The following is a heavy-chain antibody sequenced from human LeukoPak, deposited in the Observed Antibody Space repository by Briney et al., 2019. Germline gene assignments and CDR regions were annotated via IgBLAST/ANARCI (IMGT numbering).Heavy chain of an antibody. Sequence: ASVKVSCKASGYTFTGYYMHWVRQAPGPGLEWMGRINPNSGGTNYAQKFQGRVTMTRDTSISTAYMELSRLRSDDTAVYYCASDSHIVVVTAIHRYFQHWGQGTLVTVSS. CDR3: ASDSHIVVVTAIHRYFQH. J-gene: IGHJ1*01. V-gene: IGHV1-2*06. D-gene: IGHD2-21*02. CDR2: INPNSGGT. CDR1: GYTFTGYY.